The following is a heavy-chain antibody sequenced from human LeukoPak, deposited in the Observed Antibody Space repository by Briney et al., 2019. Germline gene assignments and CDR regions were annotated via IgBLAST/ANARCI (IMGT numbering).Heavy chain of an antibody. CDR1: GGTFSSYA. J-gene: IGHJ3*02. CDR2: IIPIFGTA. D-gene: IGHD2-15*01. CDR3: ARADTCSGGSRYSLHSLFQI. V-gene: IGHV1-69*05. Sequence: GASVKVSCKASGGTFSSYAISWVRQAPGQGLEWMGRIIPIFGTANYAQKFQGRVTITTDESTSTAYMELSSLRSEDTAVYYCARADTCSGGSRYSLHSLFQIWGQGTMVTVSS.